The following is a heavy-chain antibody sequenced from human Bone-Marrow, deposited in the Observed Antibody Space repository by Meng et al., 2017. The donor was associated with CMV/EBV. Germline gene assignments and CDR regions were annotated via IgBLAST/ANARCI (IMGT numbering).Heavy chain of an antibody. V-gene: IGHV4-30-4*02. CDR3: ARDGGYYYFDY. CDR1: GGSISSGDYY. D-gene: IGHD2-15*01. CDR2: IYYSGST. J-gene: IGHJ4*02. Sequence: SETLSLTCTVSGGSISSGDYYWSWIRQPPGKGLEWIGYIYYSGSTYYNPSLKSRVTISVDTSKNQFSLKLSSVTAADTAVYYCARDGGYYYFDYWGQGALVTVSS.